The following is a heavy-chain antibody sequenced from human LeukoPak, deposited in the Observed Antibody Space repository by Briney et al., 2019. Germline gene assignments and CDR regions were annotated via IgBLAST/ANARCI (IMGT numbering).Heavy chain of an antibody. CDR2: ISGSGGST. D-gene: IGHD6-13*01. CDR1: GFTFSSYA. J-gene: IGHJ6*03. Sequence: PGGSLRLSCAASGFTFSSYAMSWVRQAPGKGLEWVSAISGSGGSTYYADSVKGRFTISRDNSKNTLYLQMNSLRAEDTAVYYCASHPGSSSWYSWANYYYMDVWGKGTTVTVSS. CDR3: ASHPGSSSWYSWANYYYMDV. V-gene: IGHV3-23*01.